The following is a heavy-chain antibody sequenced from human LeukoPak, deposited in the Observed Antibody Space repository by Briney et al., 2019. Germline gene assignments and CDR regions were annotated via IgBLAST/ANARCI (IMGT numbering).Heavy chain of an antibody. J-gene: IGHJ4*02. V-gene: IGHV4-34*01. CDR2: INHSGST. CDR3: ARGLTSMPPGGY. D-gene: IGHD2/OR15-2a*01. Sequence: SETLSLTCAVYGGSFSDYYWSWIRQPPGKGLEWIGEINHSGSTNYNPSLKSRVTILVDTSKNQFSLKLSSVTAADAAVYYCARGLTSMPPGGYWGQGTLVTVSS. CDR1: GGSFSDYY.